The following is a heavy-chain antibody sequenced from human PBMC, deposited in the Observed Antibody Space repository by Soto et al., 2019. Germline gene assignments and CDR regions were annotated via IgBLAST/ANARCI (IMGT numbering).Heavy chain of an antibody. Sequence: GGSLRLSCAASGFSFSSFAMSWVRQAPGKGLEWVSTISGSGGSTFYADSVKGRFTISRDNSKNTLSVQMNSLRAEDTAVYYCAKDPSARSCFDSWGQGTLVIVSS. CDR2: ISGSGGST. CDR1: GFSFSSFA. J-gene: IGHJ4*02. CDR3: AKDPSARSCFDS. V-gene: IGHV3-23*01.